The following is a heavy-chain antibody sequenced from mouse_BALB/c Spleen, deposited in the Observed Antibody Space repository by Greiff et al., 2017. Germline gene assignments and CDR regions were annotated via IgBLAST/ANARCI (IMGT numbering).Heavy chain of an antibody. CDR3: ARDNDGSSPGLAY. Sequence: QVQLQQSGPGLVAPSQSLSITCTVSGFSLTGYGVNWVRQPPGKGLEWLGMIWGDGSTDYNSALKSRLSISKDNSKSQVFLKMNSLQTDDTARNYGARDNDGSSPGLAYWGEGTLVTVSA. V-gene: IGHV2-6-7*01. D-gene: IGHD1-1*01. J-gene: IGHJ3*01. CDR2: IWGDGST. CDR1: GFSLTGYG.